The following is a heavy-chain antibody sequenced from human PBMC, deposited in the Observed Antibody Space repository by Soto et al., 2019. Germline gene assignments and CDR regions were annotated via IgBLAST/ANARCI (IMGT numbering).Heavy chain of an antibody. V-gene: IGHV3-23*01. D-gene: IGHD2-2*01. Sequence: GGSLRLSCAASGFTFSNYAMTWVRQAPGKGLEWVSGIKSSDGTTYYADSVKGRFTISRDNSKNTLYLQMNSLRAEDTAVYYCVKDITSWYYFDSWGPGTLVTVSS. CDR2: IKSSDGTT. J-gene: IGHJ4*02. CDR3: VKDITSWYYFDS. CDR1: GFTFSNYA.